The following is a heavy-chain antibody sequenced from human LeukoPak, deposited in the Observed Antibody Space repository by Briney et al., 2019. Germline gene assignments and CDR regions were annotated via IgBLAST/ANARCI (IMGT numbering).Heavy chain of an antibody. J-gene: IGHJ3*02. CDR2: MNPNFGNT. V-gene: IGHV1-8*01. CDR3: ARGQQLGGDGAFDI. CDR1: GYTFASYS. Sequence: ASVKVSCMASGYTFASYSVNWVRQATGQGSEWMGWMNPNFGNTDYAQKFQGRVTMTRNTSISTAYMELSSLRSEDTAVYYCARGQQLGGDGAFDIWGQGTMVTVSS. D-gene: IGHD3-16*01.